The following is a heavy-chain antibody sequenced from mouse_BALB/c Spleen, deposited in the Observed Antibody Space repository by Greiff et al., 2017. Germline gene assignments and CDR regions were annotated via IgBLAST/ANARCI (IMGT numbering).Heavy chain of an antibody. CDR1: GFTFSSYT. V-gene: IGHV5-12-2*01. CDR3: ARQPGSSYYYAMDY. J-gene: IGHJ4*01. Sequence: EVKLQESGGGLVQPGGSLKLSCAASGFTFSSYTMSWVRQTPEKRLEWVAYISNGGGSTYYPDTVKGRFTISRDNAKNTLYLQMSSLKSEDTAMYYCARQPGSSYYYAMDYWGQGTSVTVSS. D-gene: IGHD1-1*01. CDR2: ISNGGGST.